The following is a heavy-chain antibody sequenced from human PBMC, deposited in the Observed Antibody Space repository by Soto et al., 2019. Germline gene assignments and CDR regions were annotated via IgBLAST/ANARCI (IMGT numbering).Heavy chain of an antibody. V-gene: IGHV3-23*01. CDR2: ISGGGGST. Sequence: PGGSLGLSCAVSGFPFSSHVMTWVRQGPGKGLEWVAVISGGGGSTNYAESVKGRCTISRDNSENTLYLQMNSLRGEDTAVYYCAKAVTLVRGINPYSYGLDVWGQGTTVTVSS. D-gene: IGHD3-10*01. CDR3: AKAVTLVRGINPYSYGLDV. J-gene: IGHJ6*02. CDR1: GFPFSSHV.